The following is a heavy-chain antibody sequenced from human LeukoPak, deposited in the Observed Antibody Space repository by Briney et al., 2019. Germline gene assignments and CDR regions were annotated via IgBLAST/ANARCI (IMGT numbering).Heavy chain of an antibody. CDR3: ARRFAPSRNDAFHI. Sequence: SETLSLTCTVSGGSINSSSYYWGWIRQPPGKGLEWIGTIYYSGSTYYNPSLKSRVTISVDTSKNQFSLKLSSVTASDTAVYYCARRFAPSRNDAFHIWGQGTMVTVSS. V-gene: IGHV4-39*01. D-gene: IGHD3-10*01. CDR2: IYYSGST. J-gene: IGHJ3*02. CDR1: GGSINSSSYY.